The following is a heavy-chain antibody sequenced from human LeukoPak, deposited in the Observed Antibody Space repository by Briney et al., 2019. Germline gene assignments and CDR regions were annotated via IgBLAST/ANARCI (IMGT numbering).Heavy chain of an antibody. Sequence: PGGSLRLSCAASGFTFSSYWMSWVRQAPGKGLEWVANIKQDGSEKYYVDSVKGRFTISRDNAKNPLYLQMNSLRVEDTAVYYCARDSLIRFLGEGWAFDIWGQGTMVTVSS. CDR1: GFTFSSYW. V-gene: IGHV3-7*01. J-gene: IGHJ3*02. CDR2: IKQDGSEK. CDR3: ARDSLIRFLGEGWAFDI. D-gene: IGHD3-3*01.